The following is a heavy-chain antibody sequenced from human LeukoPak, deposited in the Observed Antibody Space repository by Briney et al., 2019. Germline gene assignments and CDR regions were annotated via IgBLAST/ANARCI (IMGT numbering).Heavy chain of an antibody. D-gene: IGHD1-1*01. CDR3: ARNRWMDY. Sequence: ASVKVSCKASGYTFTDYYMHWFQRALGQGLEWMGWINPNSGTNYAQKFQGRVTMTRDTSISTAYMELTRLTSDDTAVYYCARNRWMDYWGQGTLVTVSS. CDR2: INPNSGT. V-gene: IGHV1-2*02. CDR1: GYTFTDYY. J-gene: IGHJ4*02.